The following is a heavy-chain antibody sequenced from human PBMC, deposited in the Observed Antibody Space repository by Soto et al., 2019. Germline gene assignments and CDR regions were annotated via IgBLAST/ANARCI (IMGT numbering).Heavy chain of an antibody. J-gene: IGHJ3*01. V-gene: IGHV3-23*01. CDR3: VIEGRVSFDF. CDR2: IGGRGNSA. Sequence: PWGSLRLSCAASGFIFTNYAMNWVRQAPGKGLEWVSVIGGRGNSAYYADSVQGRVTISRDNSKKTLSLQMSSLTADDTAIYYCVIEGRVSFDFWGRGTIVTV. CDR1: GFIFTNYA.